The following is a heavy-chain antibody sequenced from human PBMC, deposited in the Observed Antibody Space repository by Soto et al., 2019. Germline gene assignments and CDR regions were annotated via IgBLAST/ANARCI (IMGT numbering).Heavy chain of an antibody. V-gene: IGHV4-39*01. CDR2: IKYSGTT. Sequence: SETLSLTCTVSGGSSSSSRCHWSWIRQPPGKGLEWIASIKYSGTTFYNPSLKSRVTLSVDTSKNQFALKLSSVTAAETAVYYCARRYSSAFDISGQGTMVTVSS. D-gene: IGHD6-13*01. CDR3: ARRYSSAFDI. J-gene: IGHJ3*02. CDR1: GGSSSSSRCH.